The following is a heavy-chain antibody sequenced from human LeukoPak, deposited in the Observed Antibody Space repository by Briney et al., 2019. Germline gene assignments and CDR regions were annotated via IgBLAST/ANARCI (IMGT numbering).Heavy chain of an antibody. D-gene: IGHD2-2*01. V-gene: IGHV4-38-2*01. CDR2: IYHSGST. Sequence: PSETLSLTCAVSGYSISSGYYWGWIRQPPGKGLEWIGSIYHSGSTYYNPSLGSRVTISVDMSKNQFSLKLRSVTAADTAVYYCARHTIPGPAYYYYYMDVWGKGTTVTVSS. CDR1: GYSISSGYY. J-gene: IGHJ6*03. CDR3: ARHTIPGPAYYYYYMDV.